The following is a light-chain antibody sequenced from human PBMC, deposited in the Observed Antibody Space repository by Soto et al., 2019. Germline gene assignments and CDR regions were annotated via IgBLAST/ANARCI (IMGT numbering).Light chain of an antibody. J-gene: IGKJ2*01. V-gene: IGKV3-20*01. CDR3: HQYGTSPPYT. CDR1: QSVTSDY. Sequence: EIVLTQSPGTLSLSPGDRVTLSCRASQSVTSDYLAWYQQTPGQAPRLLLYGASSRATGIPDRFSGSGSGTDFTLTTSRLEPEDFAVYYCHQYGTSPPYTFGQGTKLEIK. CDR2: GAS.